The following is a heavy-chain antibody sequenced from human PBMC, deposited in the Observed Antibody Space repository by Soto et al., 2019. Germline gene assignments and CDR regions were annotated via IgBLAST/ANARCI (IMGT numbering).Heavy chain of an antibody. CDR3: ARQSYCSSTSCYTVDS. Sequence: PGESLKISCKGSGYSLTSYWIGWMRQTPGKGLEWMGMIYLGDSNTRYSPSFEGQVTISADKSTTTAYLQWSSLKASDSAMYYCARQSYCSSTSCYTVDSWGQGTPVTVS. V-gene: IGHV5-51*01. CDR1: GYSLTSYW. D-gene: IGHD2-2*02. CDR2: IYLGDSNT. J-gene: IGHJ4*02.